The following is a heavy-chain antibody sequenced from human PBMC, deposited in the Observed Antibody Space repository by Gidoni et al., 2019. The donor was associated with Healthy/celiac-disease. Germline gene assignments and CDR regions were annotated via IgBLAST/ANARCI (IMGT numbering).Heavy chain of an antibody. D-gene: IGHD5-18*01. CDR2: IKQDGSEK. J-gene: IGHJ6*03. V-gene: IGHV3-7*03. CDR3: ERDVDTAEDYYYYYMDV. Sequence: GLSWVTNIKQDGSEKYYVDSVKGRFTISRDNAKNSLYLQMNSLRAEDTAVYYCERDVDTAEDYYYYYMDVWGKGTTVTVSS.